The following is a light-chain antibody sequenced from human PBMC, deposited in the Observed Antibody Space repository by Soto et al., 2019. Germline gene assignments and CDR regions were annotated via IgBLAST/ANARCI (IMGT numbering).Light chain of an antibody. CDR1: QGIRND. V-gene: IGKV1-6*01. Sequence: AIQMTQSPSSLSASVGDRVTITCRASQGIRNDLGWYQQKPGKAPKLLIYGTSSLQSGVPSRFSGSGSGTDFTLTISSLQPEDFATYYCLQDYNYPYTFGQGTKLEIK. J-gene: IGKJ2*01. CDR3: LQDYNYPYT. CDR2: GTS.